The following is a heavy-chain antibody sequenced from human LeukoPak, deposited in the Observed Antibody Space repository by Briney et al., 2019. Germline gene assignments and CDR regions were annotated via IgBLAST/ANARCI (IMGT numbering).Heavy chain of an antibody. J-gene: IGHJ4*02. D-gene: IGHD5-18*01. Sequence: SGGSLRLSCAASGFTFDDYGMSWVRQAPGKGLEWVSAISGSGGSTDYADSVKGRFTISRDNSKNTLYLQMNSLRAEDTAVYYCAKDYRGYSYGFDYWGQGTLVTVSS. CDR3: AKDYRGYSYGFDY. V-gene: IGHV3-23*01. CDR1: GFTFDDYG. CDR2: ISGSGGST.